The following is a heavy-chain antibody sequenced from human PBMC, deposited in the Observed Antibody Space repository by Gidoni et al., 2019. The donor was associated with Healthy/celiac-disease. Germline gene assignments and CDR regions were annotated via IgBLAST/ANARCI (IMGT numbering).Heavy chain of an antibody. CDR3: AKHYYDSSGYPGRRNYFDY. J-gene: IGHJ4*02. Sequence: EVQLLESGGGLVQPGGSLGLSCSASGFPFSSYAMSWVRQAPGKGLEWGSAIRGSGGSTYYADSVKGRFTISRDNSKNTLYLQMNSLRAEDTAVYYCAKHYYDSSGYPGRRNYFDYWGQGTLVTVSS. CDR2: IRGSGGST. D-gene: IGHD3-22*01. V-gene: IGHV3-23*01. CDR1: GFPFSSYA.